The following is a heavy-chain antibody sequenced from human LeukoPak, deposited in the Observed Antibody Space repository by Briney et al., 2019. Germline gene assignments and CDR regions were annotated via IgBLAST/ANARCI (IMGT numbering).Heavy chain of an antibody. D-gene: IGHD1-26*01. V-gene: IGHV3-30*18. J-gene: IGHJ3*02. CDR1: GLIFSTYG. Sequence: PGGSLRLSCAASGLIFSTYGMHWVRQAPGKGLEWVAVISYDGSKKYYVDFVKGRFTISRDNSKNTLYLQMNSLRAEDTAVYYCAKVKYSGSYPGGSDIWGQGTMVTVSS. CDR2: ISYDGSKK. CDR3: AKVKYSGSYPGGSDI.